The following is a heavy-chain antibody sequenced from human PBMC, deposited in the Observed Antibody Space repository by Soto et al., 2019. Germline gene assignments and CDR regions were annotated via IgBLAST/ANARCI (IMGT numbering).Heavy chain of an antibody. D-gene: IGHD5-12*01. CDR2: ISYDGSNK. CDR3: AKDHLSGDTRGYSGYDPAYYFAY. V-gene: IGHV3-30*18. J-gene: IGHJ4*02. Sequence: QVQLVESGGGVVQPGRSLRLSCAASGFTFSSYGMHWVRQAPGKGLEWVAVISYDGSNKYYADSVKGRFTISRDNSKNTLYLQMNSLRAEDTAVYYCAKDHLSGDTRGYSGYDPAYYFAYWGQGTLVTVSS. CDR1: GFTFSSYG.